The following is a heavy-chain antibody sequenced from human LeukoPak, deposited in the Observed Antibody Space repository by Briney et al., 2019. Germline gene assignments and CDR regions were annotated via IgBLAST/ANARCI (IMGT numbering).Heavy chain of an antibody. D-gene: IGHD7-27*01. V-gene: IGHV3-74*01. J-gene: IGHJ4*02. CDR1: GFVFSSYW. Sequence: GGSLRLSCAASGFVFSSYWMHWVRQAPGKGLEWVARINTDGSFTGYADSVQGRFTISRDNAKNTLFLQMSSLRAEDTAVYYCASLGISWGSDYWGPGTLVTVSS. CDR2: INTDGSFT. CDR3: ASLGISWGSDY.